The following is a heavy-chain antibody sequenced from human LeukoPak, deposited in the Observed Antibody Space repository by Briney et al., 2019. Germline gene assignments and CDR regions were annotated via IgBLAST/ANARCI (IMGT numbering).Heavy chain of an antibody. Sequence: GQSLRLSCVTSTFTFNNNGMRWVRQAPGKGLEWVAVIASDGRVNLYPTSVHALFVLFRDASKNTFYLQMNNLIVDDTAVYYCVREATWGQWYFDHWGQGTPVTVSS. D-gene: IGHD6-19*01. J-gene: IGHJ4*02. V-gene: IGHV3-30*03. CDR1: TFTFNNNG. CDR2: IASDGRVN. CDR3: VREATWGQWYFDH.